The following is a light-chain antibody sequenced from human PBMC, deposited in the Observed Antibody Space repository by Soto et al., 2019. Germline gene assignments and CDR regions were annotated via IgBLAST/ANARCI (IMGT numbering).Light chain of an antibody. CDR1: ESISGPY. CDR2: SAS. CDR3: QHYGSSRST. J-gene: IGKJ4*02. V-gene: IGKV3-20*01. Sequence: EIVVTQSPATLSASPGERATLSCRASESISGPYLAWYQQRPGQAPRLLIYSASTRAAGIPERISGSGSGTDFALTISRVEPEDFAVYYCQHYGSSRSTFGRGTKVEI.